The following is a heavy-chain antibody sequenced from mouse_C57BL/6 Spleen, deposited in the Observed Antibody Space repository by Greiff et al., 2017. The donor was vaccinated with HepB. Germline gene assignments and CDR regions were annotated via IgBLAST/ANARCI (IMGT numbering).Heavy chain of an antibody. CDR2: INPSNGGT. J-gene: IGHJ3*01. D-gene: IGHD2-3*01. V-gene: IGHV1-53*01. CDR1: GYTFTSYW. Sequence: QVQLQQPGTELVKPGASVKLSCKASGYTFTSYWMHWVKQRPGQGLEWIGNINPSNGGTNYNEKFKSKATLTVDKSSSTAYMQLSSLTSEDSAVYYCARHGPYDGYRAWFAYWGQGTLVTVSA. CDR3: ARHGPYDGYRAWFAY.